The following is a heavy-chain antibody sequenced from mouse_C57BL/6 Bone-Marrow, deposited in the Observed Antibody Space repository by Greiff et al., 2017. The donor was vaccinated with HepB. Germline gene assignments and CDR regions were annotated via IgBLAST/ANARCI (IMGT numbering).Heavy chain of an antibody. D-gene: IGHD2-2*01. J-gene: IGHJ4*01. CDR1: GFSLTSYG. CDR3: AKKEGLPLYYAMDY. V-gene: IGHV2-5*01. CDR2: IWRGGST. Sequence: VKLMESGPGLVQPSQSLSITCTVSGFSLTSYGVHWVRQSPGKGLEWLGVIWRGGSTDYNAAFMSRLSITKDNSKSQVFCKMNSLQADDTAIYYCAKKEGLPLYYAMDYWGQGTSVTVSS.